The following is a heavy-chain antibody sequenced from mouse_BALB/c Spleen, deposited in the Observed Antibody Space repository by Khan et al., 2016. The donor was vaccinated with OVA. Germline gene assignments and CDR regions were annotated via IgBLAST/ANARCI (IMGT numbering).Heavy chain of an antibody. J-gene: IGHJ2*01. D-gene: IGHD1-1*01. V-gene: IGHV1-20*01. CDR2: INPHFGET. CDR1: GYSFTGYF. Sequence: MQFEESGPELVKPGASVKISCQASGYSFTGYFMHWVMQSHGKSLEWIGRINPHFGETLYSQKFVDQATLTVDESSSTAHLELRSLTSEVSTVYYCARIYGSDFDYWGQGTTLTVSS. CDR3: ARIYGSDFDY.